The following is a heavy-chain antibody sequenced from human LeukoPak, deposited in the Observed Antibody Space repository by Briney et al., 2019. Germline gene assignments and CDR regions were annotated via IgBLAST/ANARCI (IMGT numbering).Heavy chain of an antibody. Sequence: GGSLRLSCAASGFTFSSYSMNWVRQAPGKGLEWVSYISSSSSTIYYADSVKDRFTISRDNAKNSLYLQMNSLRVEDTAMYYCAKGARIAVAGPSWDYWGQGTLVTVSS. V-gene: IGHV3-48*01. CDR1: GFTFSSYS. D-gene: IGHD6-19*01. CDR3: AKGARIAVAGPSWDY. J-gene: IGHJ4*02. CDR2: ISSSSSTI.